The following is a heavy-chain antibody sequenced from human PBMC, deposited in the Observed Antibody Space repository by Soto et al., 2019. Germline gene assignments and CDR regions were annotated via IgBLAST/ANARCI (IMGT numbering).Heavy chain of an antibody. CDR3: AYDYGSGSYALAYYYYGMDV. V-gene: IGHV1-69*12. D-gene: IGHD3-10*01. CDR1: GGTFSSYA. J-gene: IGHJ6*02. CDR2: IIPIFGTA. Sequence: QVQLVQSGAEVKKPGSSVKVSCKASGGTFSSYAISWVRQAPGQGLERMGGIIPIFGTANYAQKFQRRVTITADESTSTAYMELSSLRSEDTALYYCAYDYGSGSYALAYYYYGMDVWGQGTTVTVSS.